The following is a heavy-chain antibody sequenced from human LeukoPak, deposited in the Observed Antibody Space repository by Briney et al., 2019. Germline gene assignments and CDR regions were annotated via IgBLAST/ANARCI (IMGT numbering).Heavy chain of an antibody. Sequence: GGSLRLSCAASGFTVSGNYMSWVRQAPGKGLEWVAVISYDGSNKYYADSVKGRFTISRDNSKNTLYLQMNSLRAEDTAVYYCAKDMRAKSWDYDFWSGYLYYYYGMDVWGQGTTVTVSS. CDR2: ISYDGSNK. CDR3: AKDMRAKSWDYDFWSGYLYYYYGMDV. V-gene: IGHV3-30*18. CDR1: GFTVSGNY. J-gene: IGHJ6*02. D-gene: IGHD3-3*01.